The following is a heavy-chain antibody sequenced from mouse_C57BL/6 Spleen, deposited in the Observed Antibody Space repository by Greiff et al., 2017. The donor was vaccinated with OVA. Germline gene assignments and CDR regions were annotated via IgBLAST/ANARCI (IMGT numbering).Heavy chain of an antibody. CDR1: GYTFTSYW. D-gene: IGHD5-5*01. CDR2: IYPGSGST. CDR3: ARMLPFYFDY. V-gene: IGHV1-55*01. Sequence: QVQLQQPGAELVKPGASVKMSCKASGYTFTSYWITWVKQRPGKGLEWIGDIYPGSGSTNYNEKLKGKATLTVDTSSSTAYMQLSSLTSEDSAFYYCARMLPFYFDYWGQGTTLTVSS. J-gene: IGHJ2*01.